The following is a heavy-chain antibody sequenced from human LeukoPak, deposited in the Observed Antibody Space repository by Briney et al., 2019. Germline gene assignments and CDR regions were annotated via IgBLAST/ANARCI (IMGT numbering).Heavy chain of an antibody. Sequence: ASVKVSCKASGYTFTGYYMHWVRQAPGQGLEWMGWINPNSGGTNYAQKLQGRVTMTTDTSTSTAYMELRSLRSDDTAVYYCARDGAYYYDSSGYYPSAFDIWGQGTMVTVSS. CDR2: INPNSGGT. CDR3: ARDGAYYYDSSGYYPSAFDI. V-gene: IGHV1-2*02. J-gene: IGHJ3*02. D-gene: IGHD3-22*01. CDR1: GYTFTGYY.